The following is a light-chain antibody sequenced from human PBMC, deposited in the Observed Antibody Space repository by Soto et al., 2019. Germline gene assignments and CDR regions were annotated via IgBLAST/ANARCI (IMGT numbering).Light chain of an antibody. V-gene: IGKV3-20*01. Sequence: EIVLTQSPGTLSLSPGERATLSCKTSQSVSSGYLAWYQQKPGQAPRLLIYGASSRATGIPDTFSGSEPGTDFTLTISRLEPEDFAVYYCQQYDSSLPTFGQGTKVEIK. CDR3: QQYDSSLPT. J-gene: IGKJ1*01. CDR1: QSVSSGY. CDR2: GAS.